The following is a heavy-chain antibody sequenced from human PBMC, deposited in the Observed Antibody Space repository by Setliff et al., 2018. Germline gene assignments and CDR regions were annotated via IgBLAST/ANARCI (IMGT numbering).Heavy chain of an antibody. CDR2: IYPGDSDT. D-gene: IGHD2-2*01. CDR1: GYIFTNYW. Sequence: GESLTISCKASGYIFTNYWIGWVRQMPGKGLEWMGVIYPGDSDTRYSPSFQGQVTISADKSINTAYLQWSSLKASDTAIYYCTRHEDRNKCTSSSCYRENDAFDVWGQGARVTVSS. J-gene: IGHJ3*01. CDR3: TRHEDRNKCTSSSCYRENDAFDV. V-gene: IGHV5-51*01.